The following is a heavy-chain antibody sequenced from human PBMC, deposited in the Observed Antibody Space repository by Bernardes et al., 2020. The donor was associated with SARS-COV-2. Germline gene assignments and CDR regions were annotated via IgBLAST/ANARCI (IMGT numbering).Heavy chain of an antibody. J-gene: IGHJ3*01. V-gene: IGHV3-53*01. CDR3: AREGRTTYSSLDY. CDR2: INSDGDT. CDR1: GFTFSSFG. D-gene: IGHD6-13*01. Sequence: GGSLRLSCAASGFTFSSFGMHWVRQAPGKGLEGVSVINSDGDTYYADSVKGRFTISRDSSRNILYLQMSSLRVDDTAIYYCAREGRTTYSSLDYWGQGTMVTVSS.